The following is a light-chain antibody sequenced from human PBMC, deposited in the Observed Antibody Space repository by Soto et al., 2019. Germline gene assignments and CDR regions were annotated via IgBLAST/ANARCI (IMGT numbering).Light chain of an antibody. J-gene: IGKJ1*01. Sequence: DIVMTQSPLSLSVTPGEPASISCGSSQSLLHSNGYNYLDWYLQKPGQSPQLLIYLGSNRASGVPDRFSGSGSGTDFTLKISRVEAEDVGVYYCMQALQTPWTFGQGTKVDIK. V-gene: IGKV2-28*01. CDR3: MQALQTPWT. CDR1: QSLLHSNGYNY. CDR2: LGS.